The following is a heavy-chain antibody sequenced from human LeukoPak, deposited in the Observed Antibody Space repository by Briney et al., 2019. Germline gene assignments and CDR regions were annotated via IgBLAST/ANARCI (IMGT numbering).Heavy chain of an antibody. V-gene: IGHV3-48*01. CDR2: ISSSSAII. Sequence: GGXXRLSCAASGFTFSSSXXXXVRQAPGXXXXXXSYISSSSAIINYPXSXXXRXXXSRNNAEKTPSLQMHSLXXXDTAVYYCARDLISGAYTFDYWGQGTLVTVSS. CDR1: GFTFSSSX. CDR3: ARDLISGAYTFDY. J-gene: IGHJ4*02. D-gene: IGHD1-26*01.